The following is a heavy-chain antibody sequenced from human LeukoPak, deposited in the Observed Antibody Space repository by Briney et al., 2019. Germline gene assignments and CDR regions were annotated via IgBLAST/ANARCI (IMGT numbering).Heavy chain of an antibody. CDR1: GFTFSNYV. J-gene: IGHJ4*02. D-gene: IGHD6-25*01. Sequence: PGRSLRLSCAASGFTFSNYVMHWVRQAPGKGLEWVALIWYDASNKYYADSVKGRFTISRDNSKDTLYLQMNSLRAEDTAIYYCARGAAAGPGYWGQGTLVTVSS. CDR2: IWYDASNK. V-gene: IGHV3-33*01. CDR3: ARGAAAGPGY.